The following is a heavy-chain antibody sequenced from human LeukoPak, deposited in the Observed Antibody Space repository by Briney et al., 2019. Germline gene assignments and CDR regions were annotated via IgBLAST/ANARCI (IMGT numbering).Heavy chain of an antibody. CDR3: ARGYRGVNYYYYYMDV. CDR1: GFTFSRYG. J-gene: IGHJ6*03. D-gene: IGHD3-10*01. CDR2: IWYDGSNK. V-gene: IGHV3-33*01. Sequence: GRSLRLSCAASGFTFSRYGMHWVRQAPGKGLEWEAVIWYDGSNKYYADSVKGRFTISRDNSKNTLYLQMNSLRAEDTAVYYCARGYRGVNYYYYYMDVWGKGTTVTVSS.